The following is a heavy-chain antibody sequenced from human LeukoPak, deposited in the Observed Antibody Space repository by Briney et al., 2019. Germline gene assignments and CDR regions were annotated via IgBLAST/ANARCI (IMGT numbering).Heavy chain of an antibody. CDR3: AKDIGGNMVRGAEDY. J-gene: IGHJ4*02. CDR2: ISGSGGST. Sequence: GGSLRFSCAASGFTFSSYAMSWVRQAPGKGLEWVSAISGSGGSTYYADSVKGRFTISRDNAKNSLYLQMNSLRAEDTALYYCAKDIGGNMVRGAEDYWGQGTLVSVA. D-gene: IGHD3-10*01. V-gene: IGHV3-23*01. CDR1: GFTFSSYA.